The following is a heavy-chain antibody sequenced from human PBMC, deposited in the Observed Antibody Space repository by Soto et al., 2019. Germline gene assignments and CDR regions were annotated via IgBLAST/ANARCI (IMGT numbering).Heavy chain of an antibody. CDR2: ISGSGGST. CDR1: GFTFSSYA. CDR3: ARRGSGSYYDY. V-gene: IGHV3-23*01. J-gene: IGHJ4*02. Sequence: EVQLLDSGGGLVQPGGSLRLSCAASGFTFSSYAMRWVRQAPVKGLEWVSAISGSGGSTYYADSVKGRFTISRDNSKNTLYLQMNILRAEDTAVYYCARRGSGSYYDYWGQGTLVTVSS. D-gene: IGHD1-26*01.